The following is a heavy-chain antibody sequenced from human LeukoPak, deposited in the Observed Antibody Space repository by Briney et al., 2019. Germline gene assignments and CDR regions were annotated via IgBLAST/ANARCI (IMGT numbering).Heavy chain of an antibody. J-gene: IGHJ5*02. D-gene: IGHD3-22*01. V-gene: IGHV4-59*01. CDR3: ARHDSTGYYH. CDR2: IYYSGST. Sequence: PSETLSLTCTVSGGSISPYYWSWIRLPPGKGLEWIGYIYYSGSTNYNPSLKSRVTMSVDTSKNQFSLRLSSVTAADTAVYYCARHDSTGYYHWGQRTLVTVSS. CDR1: GGSISPYY.